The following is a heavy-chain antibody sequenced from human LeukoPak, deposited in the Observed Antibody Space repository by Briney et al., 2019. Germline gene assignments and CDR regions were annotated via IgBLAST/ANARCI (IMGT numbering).Heavy chain of an antibody. Sequence: ASVKVSCKASGYTFTNYGINWVRQAPGQGLEWMGWINTNTGNPTYAQGFTGRFVSSLDTSVSTAYLQISSLKAEDTAVYYCAREPLALDYWGQGTLVTVSS. V-gene: IGHV7-4-1*02. CDR2: INTNTGNP. J-gene: IGHJ4*02. CDR1: GYTFTNYG. CDR3: AREPLALDY.